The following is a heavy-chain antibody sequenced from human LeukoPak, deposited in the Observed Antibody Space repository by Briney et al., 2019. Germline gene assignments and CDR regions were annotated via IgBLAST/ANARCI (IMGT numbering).Heavy chain of an antibody. V-gene: IGHV3-21*01. D-gene: IGHD1-26*01. CDR3: ARDPYSGSYGNEYYYMDV. Sequence: GGSLRLSCAASGFTFSNYNMNWVRQAPGKAMEWVSSITRSGTYIFYADSVKGRFTISRDNSKNSLYLQMDSLGPEDTAVYYCARDPYSGSYGNEYYYMDVWGKGTTVTISS. J-gene: IGHJ6*03. CDR1: GFTFSNYN. CDR2: ITRSGTYI.